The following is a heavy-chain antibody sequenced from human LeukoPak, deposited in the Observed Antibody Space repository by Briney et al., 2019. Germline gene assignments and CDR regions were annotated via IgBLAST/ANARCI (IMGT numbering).Heavy chain of an antibody. V-gene: IGHV1-2*02. CDR2: INPNSGGT. Sequence: GASVKVSCKASGYTFTGYYMHWVRQAPGQGLEWMGWINPNSGGTNYAQKFQGRVTMTGDTSISTAYMELSRLRSDDTAVYYCAREGYDFWSGYFDYWGQGTLVTVSS. CDR3: AREGYDFWSGYFDY. CDR1: GYTFTGYY. D-gene: IGHD3-3*01. J-gene: IGHJ4*02.